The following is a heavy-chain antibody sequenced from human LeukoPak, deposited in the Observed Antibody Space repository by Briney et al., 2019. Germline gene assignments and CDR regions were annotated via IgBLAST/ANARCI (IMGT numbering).Heavy chain of an antibody. CDR3: VRDGGGGYESFDY. CDR2: INSDGSNT. Sequence: GGSLRLSCAASGFTFSGYWMHWVRQAPGKGLEWVSRINSDGSNTNDADSVKGRFTISRDNAKNTLYLQMNSLRAKDTALYYCVRDGGGGYESFDYWGQGTLVTVSS. D-gene: IGHD1-26*01. J-gene: IGHJ4*02. V-gene: IGHV3-74*01. CDR1: GFTFSGYW.